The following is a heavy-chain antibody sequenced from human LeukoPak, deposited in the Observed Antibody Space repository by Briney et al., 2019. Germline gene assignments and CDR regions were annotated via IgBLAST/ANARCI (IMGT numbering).Heavy chain of an antibody. D-gene: IGHD4-23*01. CDR2: INNSGGT. CDR3: ARGRWDVRFQN. V-gene: IGHV4-34*01. Sequence: SETLSLTCAAYGGSFSNNYWSWIRQPPGEGLEWIGEINNSGGTNYNPSLKSRVTISQDTSKNQFFLKLYFVTAADTAVYYCARGRWDVRFQNWGQGTLVTVSS. CDR1: GGSFSNNY. J-gene: IGHJ1*01.